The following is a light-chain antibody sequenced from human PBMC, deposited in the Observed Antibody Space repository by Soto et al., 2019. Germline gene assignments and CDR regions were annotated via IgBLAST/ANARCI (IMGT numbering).Light chain of an antibody. CDR2: DAS. Sequence: EIVLTQSPATLSLSPGERATLSCRASQSVSNYLGWYQQKPGQAPRLLIYDASNRATGTPARFSGSGSGTDFTPTIISLEPEDFAIYYCQQRANWPPLTFGGGTKVEMK. J-gene: IGKJ4*01. V-gene: IGKV3-11*01. CDR1: QSVSNY. CDR3: QQRANWPPLT.